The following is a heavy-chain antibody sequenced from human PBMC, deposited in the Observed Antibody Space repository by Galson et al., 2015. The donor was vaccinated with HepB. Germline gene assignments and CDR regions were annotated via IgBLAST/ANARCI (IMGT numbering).Heavy chain of an antibody. CDR3: ARDLGGQWELPGGMDV. D-gene: IGHD1-26*01. CDR1: GFTFSSYA. CDR2: ISSSSSYI. Sequence: SLRLSCAASGFTFSSYAMSWVRQAPGKGLEWVSSISSSSSYIYYADSVKGRFTISRDNAKNSLYLQMNSLRAEDTAVYYCARDLGGQWELPGGMDVWGQGTTVTVSS. V-gene: IGHV3-21*01. J-gene: IGHJ6*02.